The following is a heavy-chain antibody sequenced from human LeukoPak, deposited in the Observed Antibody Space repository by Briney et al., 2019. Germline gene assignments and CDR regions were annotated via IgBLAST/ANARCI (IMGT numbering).Heavy chain of an antibody. D-gene: IGHD1-1*01. CDR2: VKSKTNGGTT. CDR3: TTGGTPLDV. CDR1: GFTFPNAW. Sequence: GGSLRLSCAASGFTFPNAWMNWVRQAPGKGLEWVGHVKSKTNGGTTDYAAPVKGRFTISRDDPKNTLYLQMNNLKTEDTALYYCTTGGTPLDVWGQGTMVTVSS. J-gene: IGHJ3*01. V-gene: IGHV3-15*07.